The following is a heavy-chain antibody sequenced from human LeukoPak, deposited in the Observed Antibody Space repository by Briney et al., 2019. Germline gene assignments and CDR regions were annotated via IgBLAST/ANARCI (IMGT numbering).Heavy chain of an antibody. CDR2: INPNSGGT. Sequence: ASVKVSCKASGYTFTGYYMHWVRQAPGQGLEWMGWINPNSGGTNYAQKFQGRVTMTRDTPISTAYMELSRLRSDDTAVYYCARLGVGATGGYFDYWGQGTLVTVSS. V-gene: IGHV1-2*02. CDR1: GYTFTGYY. D-gene: IGHD1-26*01. J-gene: IGHJ4*02. CDR3: ARLGVGATGGYFDY.